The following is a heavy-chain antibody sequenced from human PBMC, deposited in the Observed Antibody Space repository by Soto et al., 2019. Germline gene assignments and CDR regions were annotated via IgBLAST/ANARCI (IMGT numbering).Heavy chain of an antibody. V-gene: IGHV1-2*02. Sequence: VASVKVSCKASGYTFTGYYMHWVRQAPGQGLEWMGWINPNSGGTNYAQKFQGRVTMTRDTSISTAYMELSRLRSDDTAVYYCASYSSSSAYYYYGMDVWGQGTTVTVSS. D-gene: IGHD6-6*01. CDR2: INPNSGGT. CDR1: GYTFTGYY. J-gene: IGHJ6*02. CDR3: ASYSSSSAYYYYGMDV.